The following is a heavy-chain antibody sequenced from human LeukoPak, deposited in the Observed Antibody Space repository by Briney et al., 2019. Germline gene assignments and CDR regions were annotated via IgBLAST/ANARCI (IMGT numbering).Heavy chain of an antibody. J-gene: IGHJ4*02. V-gene: IGHV3-64*01. CDR3: AREGLSYDY. Sequence: PGGSLRLSCAASGFTFSSYAMHWVRQAPGKGLEYVSAISSNGGSTYYANSVKGRFTISRDNSKNTLYLQMGSLRAEDMAVYYCAREGLSYDYWGQGTLVTVSS. D-gene: IGHD3-10*01. CDR2: ISSNGGST. CDR1: GFTFSSYA.